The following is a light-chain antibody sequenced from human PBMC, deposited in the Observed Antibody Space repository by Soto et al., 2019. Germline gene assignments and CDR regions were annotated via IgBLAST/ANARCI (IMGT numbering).Light chain of an antibody. V-gene: IGKV3-20*01. J-gene: IGKJ4*01. CDR1: QSVSSSY. CDR3: QQYGSSPLT. Sequence: EIVLTQSPGTLSLSPGERATLSCRASQSVSSSYLAWYQQKPGQAPRLLIYGASSRATGIPDRFSGSGSGTDFTLTISRLEHEDVAVYYCQQYGSSPLTCGGGTKVEIK. CDR2: GAS.